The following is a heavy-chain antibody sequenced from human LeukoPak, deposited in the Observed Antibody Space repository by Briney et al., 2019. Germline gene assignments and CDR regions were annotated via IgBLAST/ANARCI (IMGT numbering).Heavy chain of an antibody. CDR3: ARDLVYYDILTGSVAAMDV. CDR2: INHSGST. D-gene: IGHD3-9*01. CDR1: GGSFSGYY. J-gene: IGHJ6*03. Sequence: SETLSLTCAVYGGSFSGYYWSWIRQPPGKGLEWIGEINHSGSTNYNPSLKSRVTISVDTSKNQFSLKLSSVTAADTAVYYCARDLVYYDILTGSVAAMDVWGKGTTVTVSS. V-gene: IGHV4-34*01.